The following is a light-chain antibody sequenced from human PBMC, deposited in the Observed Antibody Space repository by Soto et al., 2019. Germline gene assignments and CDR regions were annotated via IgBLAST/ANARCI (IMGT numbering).Light chain of an antibody. CDR3: QQYNSSPFT. J-gene: IGKJ2*01. Sequence: DIQMTQSPSTLSASVGDRVTITCRASQRISRWLAWYQQKPGKAPKLLIYDASSLEGGVPPRFSGGGSGTEFTLTISSLQPHDSATYYCQQYNSSPFTFGQGTKLEIK. CDR2: DAS. CDR1: QRISRW. V-gene: IGKV1-5*01.